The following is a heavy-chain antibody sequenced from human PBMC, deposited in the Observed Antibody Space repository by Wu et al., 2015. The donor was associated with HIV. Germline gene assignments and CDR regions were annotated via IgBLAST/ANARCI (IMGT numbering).Heavy chain of an antibody. V-gene: IGHV1-69*15. CDR1: GGTFSSYA. CDR3: ARDTDSVATSLYSLGV. D-gene: IGHD5-12*01. CDR2: IIPIFGTA. Sequence: QVHLVQFGGEVKKPGSSVKVTCKASGGTFSSYAISWVRQAPGQGLEWMGRIIPIFGTANYAQKFQGRVTITADESTSTAYMELSSLRSEDTAVYYCARDTDSVATSLYSLGVWGQGTVVTVSS. J-gene: IGHJ6*02.